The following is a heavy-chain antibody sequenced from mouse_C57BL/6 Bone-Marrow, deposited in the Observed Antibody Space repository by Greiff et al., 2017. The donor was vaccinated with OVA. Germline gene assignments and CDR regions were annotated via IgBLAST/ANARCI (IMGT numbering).Heavy chain of an antibody. D-gene: IGHD5-1-1*01. CDR2: IDPENGDT. CDR3: TTTYTSDY. Sequence: VQLQQSGAELVRPGASVKLSCTASGFNIKDDYMHWVKQRPEQGLEWIGWIDPENGDTEYASKFQGKATITADTSSNTAYLQLSSLTSEDTAVYYCTTTYTSDYWGQGTTLTVSS. J-gene: IGHJ2*01. V-gene: IGHV14-4*01. CDR1: GFNIKDDY.